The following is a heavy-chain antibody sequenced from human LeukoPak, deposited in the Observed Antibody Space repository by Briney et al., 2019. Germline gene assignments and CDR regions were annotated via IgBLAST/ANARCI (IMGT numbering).Heavy chain of an antibody. J-gene: IGHJ4*02. V-gene: IGHV3-49*04. D-gene: IGHD6-19*01. CDR3: TRVFGQWLVRGSFDY. Sequence: PGGSLRLSCTASGFTFGDYAMSWVRQAPGKGLEWVGFIRSKAYGGTTEYAASVKGRFTISRDDSKSIAYLQMNSLKTEDTAVYYCTRVFGQWLVRGSFDYWGQGTLVTVSS. CDR1: GFTFGDYA. CDR2: IRSKAYGGTT.